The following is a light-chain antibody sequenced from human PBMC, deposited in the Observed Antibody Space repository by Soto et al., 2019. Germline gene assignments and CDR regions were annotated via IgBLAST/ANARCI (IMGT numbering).Light chain of an antibody. Sequence: QSVLTQSPSASGTPGQRVSISCSGSTSNIGTNTVSWYQDVPGTAPKLLIYSNDQRPSAVPGRFSGSKSGTSASLAISGLLSEDEADYYCATWDDSLNVVFGGGTKLPS. CDR3: ATWDDSLNVV. J-gene: IGLJ2*01. CDR2: SND. CDR1: TSNIGTNT. V-gene: IGLV1-44*01.